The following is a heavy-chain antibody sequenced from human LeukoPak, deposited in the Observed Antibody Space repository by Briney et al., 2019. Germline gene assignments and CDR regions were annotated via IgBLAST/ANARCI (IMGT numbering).Heavy chain of an antibody. V-gene: IGHV4-34*01. CDR1: GGSFSGYY. J-gene: IGHJ4*02. D-gene: IGHD2-2*01. Sequence: PSETLSLTCAVYGGSFSGYYWSWIRQPPGKGLEWIGEINHSGSINYNPSLKSRVTISVDTSKNQFSLKLSSVTAADTAVYYCARLGPAEGFSRFYYFDYWGQGTLVTVSS. CDR3: ARLGPAEGFSRFYYFDY. CDR2: INHSGSI.